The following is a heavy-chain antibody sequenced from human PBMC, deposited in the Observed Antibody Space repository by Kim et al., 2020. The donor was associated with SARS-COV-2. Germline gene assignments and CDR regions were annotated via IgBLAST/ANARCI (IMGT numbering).Heavy chain of an antibody. CDR1: GGTFSSYA. J-gene: IGHJ4*02. CDR3: AREPWTRGPFDY. Sequence: SVKVSCKASGGTFSSYAISWVRQAPGQGLEWMGGIIPIFGTANYAQKFQGRVTITADESTSTAYMELSSLRSEDTAVYYCAREPWTRGPFDYWGQGTLVTVSS. D-gene: IGHD5-12*01. CDR2: IIPIFGTA. V-gene: IGHV1-69*13.